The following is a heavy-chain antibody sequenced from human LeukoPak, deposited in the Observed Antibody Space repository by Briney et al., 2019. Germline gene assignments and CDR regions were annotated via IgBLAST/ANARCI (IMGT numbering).Heavy chain of an antibody. CDR2: ISGSGGST. J-gene: IGHJ4*02. CDR3: AKVLSGYYDRIFDY. CDR1: GFTFNSYA. V-gene: IGHV3-23*01. D-gene: IGHD3-3*01. Sequence: GGSLRLSCAASGFTFNSYAMNWVRQAPGKGLEWVSAISGSGGSTYYADSVKGRFTISRDNSKNTLYLQMNSLRAEGTAVYYCAKVLSGYYDRIFDYWGQGTLVTVSS.